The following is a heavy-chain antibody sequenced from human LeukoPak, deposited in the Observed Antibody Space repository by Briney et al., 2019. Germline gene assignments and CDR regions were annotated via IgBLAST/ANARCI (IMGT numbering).Heavy chain of an antibody. CDR1: GGSISSYY. CDR2: IYYSGST. J-gene: IGHJ3*02. V-gene: IGHV4-59*01. Sequence: TSETLSLTCTVSGGSISSYYWSWIRQPPGKGLEWIGYIYYSGSTNYNPSLKSRVTISVDTSKNQFSLKLSSVTAADTAVYYCARGPLYSSGGSCYSTHDAFDIWGQGTMVTVSS. CDR3: ARGPLYSSGGSCYSTHDAFDI. D-gene: IGHD2-15*01.